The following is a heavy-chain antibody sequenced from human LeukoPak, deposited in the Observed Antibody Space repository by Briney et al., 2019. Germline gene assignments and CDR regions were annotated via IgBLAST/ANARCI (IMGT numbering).Heavy chain of an antibody. D-gene: IGHD6-19*01. CDR1: GFTFISYA. V-gene: IGHV3-23*01. CDR3: AVCHWHSSGCRNDY. J-gene: IGHJ4*02. CDR2: ISGSGGST. Sequence: GGSLRLSCAASGFTFISYAMSWVRQAPVKWLEWVSIISGSGGSTYYADSVKGRFTISRDNSKNTLYLQMNSLRAEDTAVYYCAVCHWHSSGCRNDYWGQGTLVTVSS.